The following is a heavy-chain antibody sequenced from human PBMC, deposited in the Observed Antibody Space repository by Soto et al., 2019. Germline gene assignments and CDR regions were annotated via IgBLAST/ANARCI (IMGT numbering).Heavy chain of an antibody. Sequence: GASVKVSCKASGYTFTSYDINWVRQATGQGLEWMGWMNPNSGNTGYAQKFQGRVTMTRNTPISTAYMELSSLRSEDTAVYYCARGLGYSSSWYVSLYYYYYMDVWGKGTTVTVSS. CDR3: ARGLGYSSSWYVSLYYYYYMDV. D-gene: IGHD6-13*01. CDR1: GYTFTSYD. J-gene: IGHJ6*03. V-gene: IGHV1-8*01. CDR2: MNPNSGNT.